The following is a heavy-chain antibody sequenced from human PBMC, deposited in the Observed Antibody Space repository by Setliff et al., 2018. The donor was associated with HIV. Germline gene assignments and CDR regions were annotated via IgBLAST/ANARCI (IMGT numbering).Heavy chain of an antibody. V-gene: IGHV4-39*07. CDR3: ARCAIVLVPAYFDP. D-gene: IGHD2-2*01. Sequence: SETLSLTCTVSGGSIRSSSYYWGWIRQPPGKGLEWIGSVYYSGSTYYNPSLESRVTISADMSKNQFSLKLNSVTAADTAVYYCARCAIVLVPAYFDPWGQGTLVTASA. J-gene: IGHJ5*02. CDR1: GGSIRSSSYY. CDR2: VYYSGST.